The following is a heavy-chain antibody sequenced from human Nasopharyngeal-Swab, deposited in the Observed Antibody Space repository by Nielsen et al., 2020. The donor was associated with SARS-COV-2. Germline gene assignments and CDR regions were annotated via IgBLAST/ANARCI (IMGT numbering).Heavy chain of an antibody. CDR3: ATGAAVAGTPISYYYYYGMDV. CDR1: GYTLTELS. CDR2: FDPEDGET. J-gene: IGHJ6*02. Sequence: ASVKVSCKVSGYTLTELSMHWVRLAPGKGLEWMGGFDPEDGETIYAQKFQGRVTMTEDTSTDTAYMELSSLRSEDTAVYYCATGAAVAGTPISYYYYYGMDVWGQGTTVTVSS. V-gene: IGHV1-24*01. D-gene: IGHD6-19*01.